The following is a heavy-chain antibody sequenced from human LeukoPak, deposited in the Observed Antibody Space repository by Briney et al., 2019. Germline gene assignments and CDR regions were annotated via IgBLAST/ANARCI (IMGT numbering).Heavy chain of an antibody. V-gene: IGHV1-69*13. Sequence: SVKVSCKASRGTFSSYAISWVRQAPGQGLEGMGGTIPFFGTANYAKKFQGRVTITAEESTSTAYMELSSLRSEITAWYYCARSGYWGYDILPGYADDWGQGTLVTVSS. J-gene: IGHJ4*02. CDR1: RGTFSSYA. D-gene: IGHD3-9*01. CDR2: TIPFFGTA. CDR3: ARSGYWGYDILPGYADD.